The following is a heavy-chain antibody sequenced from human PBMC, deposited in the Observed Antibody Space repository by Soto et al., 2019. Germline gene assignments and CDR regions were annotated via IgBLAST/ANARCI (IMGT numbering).Heavy chain of an antibody. D-gene: IGHD5-12*01. CDR1: GGTFSSYA. CDR3: ARDRGRWLRKQSYGMDV. J-gene: IGHJ6*02. CDR2: IIPIFGTA. V-gene: IGHV1-69*13. Sequence: SSVNVSCKASGGTFSSYAISWVRQAPGQGLEWMGGIIPIFGTANYAQKFQGRVTITADESTSTAYMELSSLRSEDTAVYYCARDRGRWLRKQSYGMDVWGQGTTVTVSS.